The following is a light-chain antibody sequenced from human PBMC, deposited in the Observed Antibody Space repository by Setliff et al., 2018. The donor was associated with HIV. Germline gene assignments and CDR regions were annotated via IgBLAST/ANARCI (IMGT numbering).Light chain of an antibody. J-gene: IGLJ1*01. Sequence: QSALTQPASVSGSPGQSITISCTGTSSDVGGYNYVSWYQQHPGKAPKLMICDVSNRPSGVSNRFSGSKSGNTASLTISGLQAEDEADYYCSSYTSSSPDVFGTGTKGTVL. CDR3: SSYTSSSPDV. V-gene: IGLV2-14*03. CDR1: SSDVGGYNY. CDR2: DVS.